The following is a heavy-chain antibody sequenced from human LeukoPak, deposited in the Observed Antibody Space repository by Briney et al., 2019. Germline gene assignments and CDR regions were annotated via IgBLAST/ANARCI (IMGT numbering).Heavy chain of an antibody. Sequence: GGSLRLSCAASGFTFTNYWMSWVRQAPGKGLELVANIKQDRSEKYYVDSVKGRFTISRDNAKNSLYLQMNSLRAEDTAVYYCARVRYYYDSSGLDYWGQGTLVTVSS. V-gene: IGHV3-7*01. D-gene: IGHD3-22*01. CDR2: IKQDRSEK. CDR1: GFTFTNYW. CDR3: ARVRYYYDSSGLDY. J-gene: IGHJ4*02.